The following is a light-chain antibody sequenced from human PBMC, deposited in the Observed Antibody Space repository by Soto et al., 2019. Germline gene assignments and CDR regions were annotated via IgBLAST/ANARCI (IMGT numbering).Light chain of an antibody. J-gene: IGKJ5*01. CDR1: QSLVHSDGIAY. CDR2: KVS. Sequence: DVVMTQSQLSLPVTLGQPASISCRSNQSLVHSDGIAYFSWFQQRPGRSPRRLIYKVSNRDSGVPARFSGSGSGTDFALKISRVEAEDVGVYYCMQVLQSPITFGQGTRLEI. CDR3: MQVLQSPIT. V-gene: IGKV2-30*02.